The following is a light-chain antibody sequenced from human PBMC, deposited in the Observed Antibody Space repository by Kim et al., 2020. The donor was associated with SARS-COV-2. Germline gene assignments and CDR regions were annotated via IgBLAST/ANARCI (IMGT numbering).Light chain of an antibody. Sequence: SPGERATLSCRASQTVTSSYLAWYQQTPGQTPRLLIYGASRRATGIPDRFSGSGSGTDFTLTISRLEPEDFAVYYCQHYGSSIFTFGPGTKVDIK. CDR1: QTVTSSY. CDR2: GAS. CDR3: QHYGSSIFT. J-gene: IGKJ3*01. V-gene: IGKV3-20*01.